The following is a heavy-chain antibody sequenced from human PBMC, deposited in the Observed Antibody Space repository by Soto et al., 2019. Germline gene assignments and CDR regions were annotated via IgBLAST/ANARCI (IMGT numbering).Heavy chain of an antibody. CDR2: IYADGTT. CDR3: ARGGSWFDH. CDR1: GFTVSNDY. Sequence: XGSLKLSCAASGFTVSNDYMSWVRQAPGKGLEWVSVIYADGTTYYADSVKGRFTISRDNSKNTLYLQMNSLRAEDTAVYYCARGGSWFDHWGQGTLVTVSS. D-gene: IGHD3-10*01. J-gene: IGHJ5*02. V-gene: IGHV3-53*01.